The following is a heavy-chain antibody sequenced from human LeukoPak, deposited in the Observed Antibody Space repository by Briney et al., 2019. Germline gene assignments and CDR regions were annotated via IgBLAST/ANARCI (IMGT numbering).Heavy chain of an antibody. CDR2: AYFSGHK. J-gene: IGHJ3*02. Sequence: KPSETLSLTCTVSGGSVSSNAYYWGWIRQTPGKGLEWIGNAYFSGHKYYNPSLRSRVTIFVDTSKNEFSLELSSVNAADTAVYYCARLGGYNLSRNAFDIWGRGKLVTVSS. V-gene: IGHV4-39*01. CDR1: GGSVSSNAYY. D-gene: IGHD5-24*01. CDR3: ARLGGYNLSRNAFDI.